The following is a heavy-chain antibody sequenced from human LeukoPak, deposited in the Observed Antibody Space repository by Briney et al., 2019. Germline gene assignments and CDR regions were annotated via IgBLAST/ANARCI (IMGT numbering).Heavy chain of an antibody. D-gene: IGHD3-22*01. CDR2: IRYDGSNK. CDR1: GFTFNSFG. CDR3: AKDPRYYYDSSGYTYFDY. J-gene: IGHJ4*02. Sequence: GRSLRLSCATSGFTFNSFGMHWARQAPGKGLEWVAFIRYDGSNKYYADSVKGRFTISRDNSKNTLYLQMNSLRAEDTAVYYCAKDPRYYYDSSGYTYFDYWGQGTLVTVSS. V-gene: IGHV3-30*02.